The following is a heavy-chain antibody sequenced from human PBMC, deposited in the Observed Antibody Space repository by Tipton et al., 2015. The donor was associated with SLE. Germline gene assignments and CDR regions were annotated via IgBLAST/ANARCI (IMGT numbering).Heavy chain of an antibody. CDR2: ISYDGSNK. CDR1: GFTFSSYA. D-gene: IGHD7-27*01. Sequence: SLRLSCAASGFTFSSYAMHWVRQAPGKGLEWVAVISYDGSNKYYADSVKGRFTISRDNSKNMLYLQMNSLRAEDTAVYYCARREVWGSKLGAFDIWGQGTMVTVSS. V-gene: IGHV3-30-3*01. CDR3: ARREVWGSKLGAFDI. J-gene: IGHJ3*02.